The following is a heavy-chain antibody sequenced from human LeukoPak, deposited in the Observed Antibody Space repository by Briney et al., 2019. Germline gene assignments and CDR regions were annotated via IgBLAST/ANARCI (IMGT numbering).Heavy chain of an antibody. CDR1: GYTFTGYY. CDR2: INPNSGGT. D-gene: IGHD3-22*01. J-gene: IGHJ3*02. V-gene: IGHV1-2*02. Sequence: GASVKVSCKASGYTFTGYYMHWVRQAPGQGLEWMGWINPNSGGTNYAQKFQGRVTMTRDTSISTAYMELSRLRSDDTAVYYCARGINYYDSRPWVGFDIWGQGTMVTVPS. CDR3: ARGINYYDSRPWVGFDI.